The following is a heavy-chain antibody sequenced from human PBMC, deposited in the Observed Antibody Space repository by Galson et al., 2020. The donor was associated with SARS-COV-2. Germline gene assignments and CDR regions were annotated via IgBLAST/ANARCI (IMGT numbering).Heavy chain of an antibody. V-gene: IGHV3-33*01. CDR1: GFTFSSYG. Sequence: GESLKISCAASGFTFSSYGMHWVRQAPGKGLEWVAVIWYDGSNKYYADSVKGRFTISRDNSKNTLYLQMNSLRAEDTAVYYCARGPEQYYDILTGYYPYYYYYGMDVWVQGTTVTVSS. CDR2: IWYDGSNK. J-gene: IGHJ6*02. D-gene: IGHD3-9*01. CDR3: ARGPEQYYDILTGYYPYYYYYGMDV.